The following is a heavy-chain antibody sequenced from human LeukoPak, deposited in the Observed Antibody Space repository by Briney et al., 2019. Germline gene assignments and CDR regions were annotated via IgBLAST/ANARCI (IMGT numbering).Heavy chain of an antibody. D-gene: IGHD2-2*01. CDR3: ARAEVVPAAIAFDI. CDR2: IYHSGST. CDR1: GGSISSGGYS. J-gene: IGHJ3*02. V-gene: IGHV4-30-2*01. Sequence: ASQTLSLTCTVSGGSISSGGYSWSWIRQPPGKGLEWIGYIYHSGSTYYSPSLKSRVTISVDRSKNQFSLKLSSVTAADTAVYYCARAEVVPAAIAFDIWGQGTMVTVSS.